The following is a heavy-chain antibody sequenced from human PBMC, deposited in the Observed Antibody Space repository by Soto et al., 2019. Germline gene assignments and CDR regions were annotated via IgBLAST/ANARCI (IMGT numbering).Heavy chain of an antibody. V-gene: IGHV1-18*01. J-gene: IGHJ4*02. CDR1: GYTFTSYG. CDR2: ISAYNGNT. D-gene: IGHD3-3*01. Sequence: QVQLVQSGAEVKKPGASVKVSCKASGYTFTSYGISWVRQAPGHGLEWMGWISAYNGNTNYAQKLQGRVTMTTDTSTSTAYMELRSLRSDDTAVYYCARVHYDFWSNGHLLDYWGQGTLVTVSS. CDR3: ARVHYDFWSNGHLLDY.